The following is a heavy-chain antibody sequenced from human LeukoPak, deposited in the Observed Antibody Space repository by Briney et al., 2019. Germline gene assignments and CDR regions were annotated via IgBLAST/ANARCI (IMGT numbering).Heavy chain of an antibody. Sequence: PSETLSLTCTVSGGSISSGGYYWSWIRQHPGKGLEWIGYIYYSGNTYYNPSLKSRVTISADTSKNQFSLKLSSVTAADTAVYYCARHVDGYYYYGMDVWGQGTTVTVSS. V-gene: IGHV4-39*01. CDR2: IYYSGNT. D-gene: IGHD2-15*01. CDR3: ARHVDGYYYYGMDV. J-gene: IGHJ6*02. CDR1: GGSISSGGYY.